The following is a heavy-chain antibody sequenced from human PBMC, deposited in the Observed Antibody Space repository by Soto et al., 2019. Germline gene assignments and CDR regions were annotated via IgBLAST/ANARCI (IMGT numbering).Heavy chain of an antibody. CDR1: GVTCNTYP. V-gene: IGHV1-69*02. J-gene: IGHJ3*01. CDR3: SIGFWSAYAFDV. CDR2: SITMLPLS. Sequence: QVHLIPSGAEVKKPGSSVKVSCTAAGVTCNTYPLFWVRQAPGHGLEWMGRSITMLPLSNSAQKFQARLTMTAHQSTGTVFMELTSVTSDYKAVYYCSIGFWSAYAFDVWGQGTMVTVSS. D-gene: IGHD3-3*01.